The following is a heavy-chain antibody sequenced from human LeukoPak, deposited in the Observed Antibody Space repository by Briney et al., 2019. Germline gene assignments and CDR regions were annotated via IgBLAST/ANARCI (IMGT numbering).Heavy chain of an antibody. CDR1: GFTFSSYA. Sequence: GGSLRLSCAASGFTFSSYAMSWVRQAPGKGLEWVSAISGSGGSTYYADSVKGRFTISRDNSKNTLYPQMNSLRAEDTAVYYCAKGGYCSSTSCYPADAFDIWGQGTMVTVSS. V-gene: IGHV3-23*01. CDR3: AKGGYCSSTSCYPADAFDI. D-gene: IGHD2-2*01. J-gene: IGHJ3*02. CDR2: ISGSGGST.